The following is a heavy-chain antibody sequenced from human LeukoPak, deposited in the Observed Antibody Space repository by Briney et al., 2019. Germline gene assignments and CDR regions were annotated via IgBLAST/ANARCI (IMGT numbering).Heavy chain of an antibody. Sequence: GASVKVSCKASGYAFTGYYMHWVRQGPGQGPEWMGWINPKSGVTNYAQTFQGRVTMTRDTSISIVYMELSRLTLDDTAVYYCARALRYDDSSGYYAYWGQGTLVTVSS. CDR2: INPKSGVT. D-gene: IGHD3-22*01. J-gene: IGHJ4*01. V-gene: IGHV1-2*02. CDR3: ARALRYDDSSGYYAY. CDR1: GYAFTGYY.